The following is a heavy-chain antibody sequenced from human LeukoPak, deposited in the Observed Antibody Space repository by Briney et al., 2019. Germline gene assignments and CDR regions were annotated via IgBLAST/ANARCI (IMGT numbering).Heavy chain of an antibody. J-gene: IGHJ4*02. CDR1: GFSLSTSGMR. D-gene: IGHD3-22*01. CDR3: ARTIYDSSGFYPYFDY. CDR2: IDWDDAK. Sequence: SGPTLVNPTQTLTLTCTFSGFSLSTSGMRVSWIRQPPGKALEWLARIDWDDAKFYSTSLKTRLTISKDTSKTQVVLTMTNMDPVDAATYYCARTIYDSSGFYPYFDYWGQGTPVTVSS. V-gene: IGHV2-70*04.